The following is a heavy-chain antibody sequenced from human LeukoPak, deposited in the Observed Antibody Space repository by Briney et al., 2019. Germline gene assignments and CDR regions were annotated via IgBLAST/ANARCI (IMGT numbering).Heavy chain of an antibody. J-gene: IGHJ4*02. CDR1: GGSISSYY. D-gene: IGHD5-12*01. Sequence: PSETLSLTCTVPGGSISSYYWSWIRQPPGKGLEWIGYIYYSGSTNYNPSLKSRVTISVDTSKNQFSLKLSSVTAADTAVYYCARRDSGHGSFDYWGQGTLVTVSS. V-gene: IGHV4-59*08. CDR2: IYYSGST. CDR3: ARRDSGHGSFDY.